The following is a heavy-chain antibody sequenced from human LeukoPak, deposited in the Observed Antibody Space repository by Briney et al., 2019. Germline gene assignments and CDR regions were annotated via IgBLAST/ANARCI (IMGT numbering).Heavy chain of an antibody. D-gene: IGHD3-10*01. Sequence: ASVKVSCKASGYTFTSYYMHWVRQAPGQGLEWMGIINPSGGSTSYAQKFQGRVTMTRDTSTSTVYMELSSLRSEDTAVYYCAREAGSGSYRPKYYYYGMDVWGQGTTVTVSS. CDR3: AREAGSGSYRPKYYYYGMDV. J-gene: IGHJ6*02. CDR1: GYTFTSYY. V-gene: IGHV1-46*01. CDR2: INPSGGST.